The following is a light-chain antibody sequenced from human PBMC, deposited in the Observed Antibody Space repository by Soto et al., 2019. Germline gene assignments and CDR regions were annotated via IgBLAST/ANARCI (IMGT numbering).Light chain of an antibody. V-gene: IGKV4-1*01. CDR2: WAS. Sequence: DILMTQSPDSLVVSLGERATINCKSSQSVLYIPTNKNYLAWYQQKPGQPPKLLIYWASTRESGVPDRVSGSGSGTDFPLTISSLQAEDVAVYYCQQYFTTPRLGFGGGTKVEIK. J-gene: IGKJ4*01. CDR3: QQYFTTPRLG. CDR1: QSVLYIPTNKNY.